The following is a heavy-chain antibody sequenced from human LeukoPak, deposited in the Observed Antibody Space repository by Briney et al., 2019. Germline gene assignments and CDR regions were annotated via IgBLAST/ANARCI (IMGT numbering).Heavy chain of an antibody. CDR1: GYTFTDYY. CDR3: ARANFLYCSSTTCLFDY. V-gene: IGHV1-2*02. D-gene: IGHD2-2*01. Sequence: GASVKVSCKASGYTFTDYYTHWVRQAPGQGFEWMGWINPNDGDTNYAQKFQGRVPMTGDTSISTAHMEVSRLRSDDTAVYYCARANFLYCSSTTCLFDYWGQGTLVTVSS. CDR2: INPNDGDT. J-gene: IGHJ4*02.